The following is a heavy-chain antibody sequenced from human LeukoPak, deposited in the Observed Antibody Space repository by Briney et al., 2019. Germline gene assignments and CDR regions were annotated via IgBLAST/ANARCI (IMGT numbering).Heavy chain of an antibody. Sequence: PSETLSLTCTVSGGSISSSSYYWGWIRQPPGKGLGWIGSIYYSGNTYYNPSLKSRVTISVDTSKNHFSLKLNSVTAADTAVYYCARRSTVTTNWFDPWGQGTLVTVSS. CDR2: IYYSGNT. D-gene: IGHD4-17*01. CDR3: ARRSTVTTNWFDP. CDR1: GGSISSSSYY. V-gene: IGHV4-39*02. J-gene: IGHJ5*02.